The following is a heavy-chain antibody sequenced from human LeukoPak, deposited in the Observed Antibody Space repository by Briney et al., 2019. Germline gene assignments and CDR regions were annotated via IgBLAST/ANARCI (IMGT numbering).Heavy chain of an antibody. CDR1: GFTFSSYA. CDR2: ICGSGGST. Sequence: GGSLRLSCAASGFTFSSYAMSWVRQAPGKGLEWVSAICGSGGSTYYADSVKGRFTISRDNSKNTLYLQMNSLRAEDTAVYYCAKRLTTVTTGVWYFDYWGQGTLVTVSS. D-gene: IGHD4-17*01. V-gene: IGHV3-23*01. J-gene: IGHJ4*02. CDR3: AKRLTTVTTGVWYFDY.